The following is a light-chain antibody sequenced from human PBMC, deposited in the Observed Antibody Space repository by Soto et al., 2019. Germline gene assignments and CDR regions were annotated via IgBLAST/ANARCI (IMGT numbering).Light chain of an antibody. V-gene: IGKV4-1*01. J-gene: IGKJ2*01. CDR2: WAS. CDR3: QQHYTTPYT. Sequence: DIVMTQSPDSLAVSLGERATINCKSSQSVFYSSNNKNYLAWYQQKPGQPPKLLIFWASTRESGVPDRFSGSGSGTDFTLTISSLQAEDVAVYYCQQHYTTPYTFGQGTKLEIK. CDR1: QSVFYSSNNKNY.